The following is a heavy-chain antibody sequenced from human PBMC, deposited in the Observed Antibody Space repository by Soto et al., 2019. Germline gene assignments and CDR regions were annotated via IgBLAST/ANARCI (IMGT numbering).Heavy chain of an antibody. CDR2: ISSSSSYI. CDR1: GFTFSSYS. J-gene: IGHJ4*02. CDR3: ARVVGRDFDYYDSSGHQMPYYFDY. V-gene: IGHV3-21*01. D-gene: IGHD3-22*01. Sequence: EVQLVESGGGLVKPGGSLRLSCAASGFTFSSYSMNWVRQAPGKGLEWVSSISSSSSYIYYADSVKGRFTISRDNAKNSLYLQMNSLRAEDTAVYYCARVVGRDFDYYDSSGHQMPYYFDYWGQGTLVTVSS.